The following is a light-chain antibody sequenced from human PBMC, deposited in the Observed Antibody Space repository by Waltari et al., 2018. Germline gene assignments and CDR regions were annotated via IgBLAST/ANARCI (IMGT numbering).Light chain of an antibody. CDR3: SSYISSSTLEL. V-gene: IGLV2-14*03. CDR2: AVS. J-gene: IGLJ2*01. CDR1: TRHVGAYNY. Sequence: QAALTQPASVSGSPGQSITISCTGTTRHVGAYNYVSWYQQHPGKAPKLLLFAVSNRPSGVSNLFSGSKSGNTASLTISGLQAEDEADYYCSSYISSSTLELFGGGTSLTVL.